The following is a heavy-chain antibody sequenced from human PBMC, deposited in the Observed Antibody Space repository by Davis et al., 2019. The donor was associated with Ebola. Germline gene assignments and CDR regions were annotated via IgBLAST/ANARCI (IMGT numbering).Heavy chain of an antibody. D-gene: IGHD6-13*01. Sequence: GGSLRLSCVASGFTFSRYSMNWVRQAPGKGLEWISFISSTSTTIHHAVSVKGRFTISRDNAKNSLYLQMNSLRDEDTAVYYCARDRWHYFDYWGQGTLVTVSS. CDR3: ARDRWHYFDY. CDR2: ISSTSTTI. CDR1: GFTFSRYS. V-gene: IGHV3-48*02. J-gene: IGHJ4*02.